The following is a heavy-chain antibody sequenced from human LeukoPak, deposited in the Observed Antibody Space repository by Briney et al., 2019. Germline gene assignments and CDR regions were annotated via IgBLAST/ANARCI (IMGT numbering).Heavy chain of an antibody. CDR3: TRVTSWRTGFDY. J-gene: IGHJ4*02. Sequence: PSRSLRLSCAASGFSFEAYGMYWVRQAPGKGLEWVSGITWNSDDMAYADSVKGRFTISRDNAKNCLYLQMNSLTAEDTALYYCTRVTSWRTGFDYWGQGTLVTVSS. CDR1: GFSFEAYG. D-gene: IGHD1-1*01. CDR2: ITWNSDDM. V-gene: IGHV3-9*01.